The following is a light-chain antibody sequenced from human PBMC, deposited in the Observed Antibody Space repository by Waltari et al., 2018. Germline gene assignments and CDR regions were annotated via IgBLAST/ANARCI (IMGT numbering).Light chain of an antibody. CDR2: EVN. V-gene: IGLV2-23*02. Sequence: QSGLTQPASVSGSPGQSITISCTGSSGDVGSYKLVSWYQRHPGKAPNLIISEVNERPSGVSNRFSGSKSGNTASLTISGLQAEDEADYYCCSDAGGSVIFGGGTKLTVL. CDR3: CSDAGGSVI. CDR1: SGDVGSYKL. J-gene: IGLJ2*01.